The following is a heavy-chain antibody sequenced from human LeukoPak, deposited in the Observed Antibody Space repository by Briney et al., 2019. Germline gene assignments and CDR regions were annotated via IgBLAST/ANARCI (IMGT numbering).Heavy chain of an antibody. D-gene: IGHD3-10*01. CDR1: GFTFGSYW. CDR3: ARASGPFDY. V-gene: IGHV3-74*01. J-gene: IGHJ4*02. CDR2: INYDGTST. Sequence: GGSLRLSCVASGFTFGSYWMHWVRQAPGKGLVWVSRINYDGTSTTYADSVKGRFTVSRDNGKNTLYLQMNSLRAEDTAVYSCARASGPFDYWGQGTLVTVSS.